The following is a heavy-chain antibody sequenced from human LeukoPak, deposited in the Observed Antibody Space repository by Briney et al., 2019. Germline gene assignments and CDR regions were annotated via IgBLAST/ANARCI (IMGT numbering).Heavy chain of an antibody. CDR2: ISAYTGNT. D-gene: IGHD3-10*01. CDR1: GYTFTIYG. V-gene: IGHV1-18*01. J-gene: IGHJ6*03. CDR3: ARDAAIGPYYYGSGSYSNEPQAGDYYMDV. Sequence: GASVNVSCKASGYTFTIYGMRWVLQAPGQGLEWVGCISAYTGNTNYAQELQGRVTMTTDTSTSTAYMALRRLSSDDTAVYYCARDAAIGPYYYGSGSYSNEPQAGDYYMDVWGKGTTVTISS.